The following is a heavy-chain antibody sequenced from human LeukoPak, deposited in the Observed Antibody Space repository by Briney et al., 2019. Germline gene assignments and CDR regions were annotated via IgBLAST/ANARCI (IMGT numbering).Heavy chain of an antibody. V-gene: IGHV3-9*01. D-gene: IGHD2-2*02. CDR3: ARRDIVVVPAAIFGAFDI. J-gene: IGHJ3*02. CDR1: GFTFADHA. Sequence: SLRLSCAASGFTFADHAMHWVRQAPGKGLQWVSGISWNGGSIGYADSVKGRFTISRDNSKNSLYLQMNSLRAEDTALYYCARRDIVVVPAAIFGAFDIWGQGTMVTVSS. CDR2: ISWNGGSI.